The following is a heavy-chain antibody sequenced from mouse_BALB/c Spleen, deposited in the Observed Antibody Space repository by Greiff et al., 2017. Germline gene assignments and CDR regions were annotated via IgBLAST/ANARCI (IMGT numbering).Heavy chain of an antibody. J-gene: IGHJ4*01. D-gene: IGHD2-4*01. CDR2: INPYYGST. CDR3: ARRDDDDGYAMDY. CDR1: GYSFTDYI. V-gene: IGHV1-39*01. Sequence: VQLKQTGPELVKPGASVKISCKASGYSFTDYIMLWVKQSHGKSLEWIGNINPYYGSTSYNLKFKGKATLTVDKSSSTAYMQLNSLTSEDSAVYDCARRDDDDGYAMDYWGQGTSVTVSS.